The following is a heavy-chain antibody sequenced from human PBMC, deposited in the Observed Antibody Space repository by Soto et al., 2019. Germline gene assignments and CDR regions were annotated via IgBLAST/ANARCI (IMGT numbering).Heavy chain of an antibody. D-gene: IGHD2-2*01. Sequence: WGSLSLSCTTSGFSFSDHNMDWVRQAPGKGLELVGRTASRADSYTTGYPSSEKGRSTFSRNDSKSSLYLQMNSMRTEDTAVYYYASGNYSKDSCRRDHYGLDAWGLGTTVTVSS. V-gene: IGHV3-72*01. CDR1: GFSFSDHN. CDR3: ASGNYSKDSCRRDHYGLDA. J-gene: IGHJ6*02. CDR2: TASRADSYTT.